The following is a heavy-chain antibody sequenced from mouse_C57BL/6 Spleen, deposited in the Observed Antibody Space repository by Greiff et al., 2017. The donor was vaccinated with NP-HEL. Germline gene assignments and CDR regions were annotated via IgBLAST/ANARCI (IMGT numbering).Heavy chain of an antibody. Sequence: QVHVKQSGAELAKPGASVKLSCKASGYTFTSYWMHWVKQRPGQGLEWIGYINPSSGYTKYNQKFKDKATLTADKSSSTAYMQLSSLTYEDSAVYYCTRSLYYINDGAYWGQGTLVTVSA. J-gene: IGHJ3*01. D-gene: IGHD2-5*01. CDR1: GYTFTSYW. V-gene: IGHV1-7*01. CDR3: TRSLYYINDGAY. CDR2: INPSSGYT.